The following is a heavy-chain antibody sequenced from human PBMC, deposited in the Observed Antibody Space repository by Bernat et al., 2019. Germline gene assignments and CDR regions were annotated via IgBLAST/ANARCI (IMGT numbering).Heavy chain of an antibody. CDR3: AKQLLSSSWYYFDY. D-gene: IGHD6-13*01. J-gene: IGHJ4*02. CDR2: ISGSGGRI. V-gene: IGHV3-23*01. Sequence: EVQLLESGGGLVQPGGSLRLSCAASGFTFSNYAMSWVRQAPGKGLEWVSAISGSGGRIYYADSVKGRFTISRDNSKNTMYPQMHSLRAEDTAVYYCAKQLLSSSWYYFDYWGQGTLVTVSS. CDR1: GFTFSNYA.